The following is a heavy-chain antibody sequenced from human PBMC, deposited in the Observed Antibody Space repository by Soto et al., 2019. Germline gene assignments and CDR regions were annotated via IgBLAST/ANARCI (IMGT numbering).Heavy chain of an antibody. Sequence: QVQLVQSGPEVKNPGASVKVSCKASGYTFKNYGIKWVRQAPGQGLEWVGWITTYNGNRYSAEKFQGRVTMTKDTSTSNTYMELKSLTSDDTGVYYCARDAQPKGVAADGASDYWGQGTLVTVSS. CDR3: ARDAQPKGVAADGASDY. J-gene: IGHJ4*02. D-gene: IGHD6-19*01. CDR2: ITTYNGNR. V-gene: IGHV1-18*01. CDR1: GYTFKNYG.